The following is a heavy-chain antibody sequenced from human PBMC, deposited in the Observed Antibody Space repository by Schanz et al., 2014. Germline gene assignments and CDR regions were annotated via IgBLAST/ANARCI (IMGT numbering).Heavy chain of an antibody. CDR3: ARGNTIFGVVILGWLDP. Sequence: QLVQSGSEFRKPGASVKVSCKASGYIFSSYAIHWVRQAPGQGLEWMGWIIPNLGSANYAQKFQGRVTITADKSTSTVYMELSSLRSEDTAIYYCARGNTIFGVVILGWLDPWGQGTLVTVSS. J-gene: IGHJ5*02. CDR2: IIPNLGSA. CDR1: GYIFSSYA. D-gene: IGHD3-3*01. V-gene: IGHV1-69*06.